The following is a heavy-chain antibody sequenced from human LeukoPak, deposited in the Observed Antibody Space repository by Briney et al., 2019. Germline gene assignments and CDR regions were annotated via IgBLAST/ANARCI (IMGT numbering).Heavy chain of an antibody. CDR2: VSSSGTNT. J-gene: IGHJ4*02. CDR1: GFTFSTYA. CDR3: AKEMTALTTIDY. D-gene: IGHD4-17*01. Sequence: GGSLRLSCAASGFTFSTYAMSWVRQAPGKGLEWVSAVSSSGTNTYYANVVNGRFTISRDNSKNMLYLQMSGLRAEDTAVYYCAKEMTALTTIDYWGQGTLVTVSS. V-gene: IGHV3-23*01.